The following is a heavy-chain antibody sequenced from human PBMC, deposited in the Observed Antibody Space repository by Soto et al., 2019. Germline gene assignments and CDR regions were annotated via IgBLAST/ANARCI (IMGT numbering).Heavy chain of an antibody. D-gene: IGHD1-26*01. CDR2: ISWDGGST. Sequence: GGSLRLSCAASGFTFDDYTMHWVRQAPGKGLEWVSLISWDGGSTYYADSVKGRFTISRDNSKNSLYLQMNSLRTEDTALYYCAKDGNSGSYYLFDYWGQGTLVTVSS. V-gene: IGHV3-43*01. CDR3: AKDGNSGSYYLFDY. J-gene: IGHJ4*02. CDR1: GFTFDDYT.